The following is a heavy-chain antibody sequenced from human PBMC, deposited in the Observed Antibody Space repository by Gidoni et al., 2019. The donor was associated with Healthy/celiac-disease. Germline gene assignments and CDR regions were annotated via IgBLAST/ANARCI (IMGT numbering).Heavy chain of an antibody. Sequence: EVQLLASGGGLVQPGGSLRLSCAASGFTFSSYAMSWVRQAPGKGLGWVSAISGSGGSTYYADSVKGRFTISRDNSKNTLYLQMNSLRAEDTAVYYCAKGGPMITFGGVIVANPRGMDVWGQGTTVTVSS. V-gene: IGHV3-23*01. CDR2: ISGSGGST. CDR1: GFTFSSYA. CDR3: AKGGPMITFGGVIVANPRGMDV. D-gene: IGHD3-16*02. J-gene: IGHJ6*02.